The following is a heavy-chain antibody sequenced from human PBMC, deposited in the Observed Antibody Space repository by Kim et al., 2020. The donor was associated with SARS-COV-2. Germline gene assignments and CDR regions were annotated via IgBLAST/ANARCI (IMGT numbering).Heavy chain of an antibody. CDR3: ARSGDDCSGTSCYPYYYGMDV. CDR2: INPSGGTT. V-gene: IGHV1-46*01. Sequence: ASVKVSCKASGYTFTSYYMHWVRQAPGQGLEWMGIINPSGGTTTYAQKFKGRVTMTRDTSTSTVYMELSSLRSEDTAVYYCARSGDDCSGTSCYPYYYGMDVWGQGTTVTVSS. D-gene: IGHD2-2*01. J-gene: IGHJ6*02. CDR1: GYTFTSYY.